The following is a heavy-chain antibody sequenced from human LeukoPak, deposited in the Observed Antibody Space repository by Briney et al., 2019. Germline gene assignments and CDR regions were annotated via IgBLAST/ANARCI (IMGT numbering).Heavy chain of an antibody. V-gene: IGHV3-73*01. J-gene: IGHJ4*02. CDR3: TTGLIAAAGTAFDY. CDR1: GFTFSGSA. CDR2: IRSKANSYAT. D-gene: IGHD6-13*01. Sequence: GGSLRLSCAASGFTFSGSAMHWVRQASGKGLEWVGRIRSKANSYATAYAASVKGRFTISRDDSKNTAYVQMNSLKTEDTAVYYCTTGLIAAAGTAFDYWGQGSLVTVSS.